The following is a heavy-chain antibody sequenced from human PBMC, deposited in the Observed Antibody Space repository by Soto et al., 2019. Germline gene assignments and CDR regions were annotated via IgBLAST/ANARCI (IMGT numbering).Heavy chain of an antibody. Sequence: GVLRLSCADSRLTFSSYSMHWVRQAPGKGLEWVSSISSSSSHIYYADSVKSRFTISRDNAKNTLYLQMNSLRVEDTAVYYCVMSHYDIRGWLAPWGQGTLVTV. V-gene: IGHV3-21*01. CDR1: RLTFSSYS. CDR2: ISSSSSHI. J-gene: IGHJ5*02. CDR3: VMSHYDIRGWLAP. D-gene: IGHD3-9*01.